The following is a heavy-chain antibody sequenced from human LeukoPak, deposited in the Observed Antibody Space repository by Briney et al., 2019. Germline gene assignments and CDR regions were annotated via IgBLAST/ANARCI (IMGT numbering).Heavy chain of an antibody. CDR2: IYYSGST. CDR1: GGSISSSSYY. Sequence: PSETLSLTCTVSGGSISSSSYYWGWIRQPPGKGLEWIGSIYYSGSTYYNPSLTGRVTMSVDTSKNQFSLILSSVTAADTAVYYCARSILRYYYDASGYYPYYFDYWGLGMLVTVSS. D-gene: IGHD3-22*01. CDR3: ARSILRYYYDASGYYPYYFDY. V-gene: IGHV4-39*07. J-gene: IGHJ4*02.